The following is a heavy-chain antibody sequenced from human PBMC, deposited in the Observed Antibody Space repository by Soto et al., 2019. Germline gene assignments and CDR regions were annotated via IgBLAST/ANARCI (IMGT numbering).Heavy chain of an antibody. CDR1: GFSFSNFG. V-gene: IGHV3-33*01. CDR2: IWYNGTNK. J-gene: IGHJ6*02. Sequence: QVQLVESGGGVVQPGRSLRLSCAASGFSFSNFGMHWVRQAPGKGLEWVAVIWYNGTNKYYADSMKGRFTISRDNSRNTLYLQLSSLTAEDTALYYCARDSTCCSGGKCSSFGAMDVWGQGTTVTVSS. CDR3: ARDSTCCSGGKCSSFGAMDV. D-gene: IGHD2-15*01.